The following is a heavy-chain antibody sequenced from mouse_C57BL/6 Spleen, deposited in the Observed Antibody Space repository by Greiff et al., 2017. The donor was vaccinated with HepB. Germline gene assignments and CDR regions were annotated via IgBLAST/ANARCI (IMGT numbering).Heavy chain of an antibody. CDR2: IDPANGNT. CDR3: ASHYYGSSCRFAY. D-gene: IGHD1-1*01. Sequence: EVQLQQSVAELVRPGASVKLSCTASGFNIKNTYMHWVKQRPEQGLEWIGRIDPANGNTKYAPKFPGKATITAYTSSNTAYLQLSSLTSEDTAIDDCASHYYGSSCRFAYWGQGTLVTVSA. V-gene: IGHV14-3*01. CDR1: GFNIKNTY. J-gene: IGHJ3*01.